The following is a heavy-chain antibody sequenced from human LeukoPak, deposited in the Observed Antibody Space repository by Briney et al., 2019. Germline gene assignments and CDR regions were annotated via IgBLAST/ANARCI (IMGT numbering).Heavy chain of an antibody. CDR3: ARGYCSGGSCYSYAYDAFDI. V-gene: IGHV1-69*01. CDR1: GGTFSSYA. CDR2: IIPIFGTA. D-gene: IGHD2-15*01. J-gene: IGHJ3*02. Sequence: SVKVSCKASGGTFSSYAISWVRQAPGQGLEWMGGIIPIFGTANYAQKFQGRVTITADESTSTAYMELNSLRAEDTAVYYCARGYCSGGSCYSYAYDAFDIWGQGTMVTVSS.